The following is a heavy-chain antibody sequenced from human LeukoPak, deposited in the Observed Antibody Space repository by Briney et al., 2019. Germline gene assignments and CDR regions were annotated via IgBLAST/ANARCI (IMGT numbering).Heavy chain of an antibody. CDR3: ARDPGITGTTCWFDP. CDR2: INPNSGGT. CDR1: GYTFTGYY. J-gene: IGHJ5*02. Sequence: ASVKVSCKASGYTFTGYYMHWVRQAPGQGLEWMGRINPNSGGTNYAQKFQGRVTMTRDTSISPAYMELSRLRSDDTAVYYCARDPGITGTTCWFDPWGQGTLVTVSS. D-gene: IGHD1-7*01. V-gene: IGHV1-2*06.